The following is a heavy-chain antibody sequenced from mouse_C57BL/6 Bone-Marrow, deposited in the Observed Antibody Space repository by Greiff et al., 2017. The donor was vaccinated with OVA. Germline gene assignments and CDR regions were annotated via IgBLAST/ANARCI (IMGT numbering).Heavy chain of an antibody. CDR1: GYTFTGYW. Sequence: VMLVESGAELMKPGASVKLSCKATGYTFTGYWIEWVKQRPGHGLEWIGEILPGSGSTNYNEKFKGKATFTADTSSNTAYMQLSSLTTEDSAIYYCARGDYYGSSPHYYAMDYWGQGTSVTVSS. CDR2: ILPGSGST. J-gene: IGHJ4*01. D-gene: IGHD1-1*01. CDR3: ARGDYYGSSPHYYAMDY. V-gene: IGHV1-9*01.